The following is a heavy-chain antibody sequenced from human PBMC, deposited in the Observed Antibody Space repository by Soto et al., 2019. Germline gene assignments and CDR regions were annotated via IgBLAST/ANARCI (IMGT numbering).Heavy chain of an antibody. CDR1: GGSISSGGYY. D-gene: IGHD3-22*01. V-gene: IGHV4-31*03. CDR3: ASGYDSSGYYYDLYYFDY. CDR2: IYHSGST. J-gene: IGHJ4*02. Sequence: SETLSLTCTVSGGSISSGGYYWSWIRQHPGKGLEWIGYIYHSGSTYYNPSLKSRVTISVDTSKNQFSLKLSSVTAADTAVYYCASGYDSSGYYYDLYYFDYWGQGTQVTVSS.